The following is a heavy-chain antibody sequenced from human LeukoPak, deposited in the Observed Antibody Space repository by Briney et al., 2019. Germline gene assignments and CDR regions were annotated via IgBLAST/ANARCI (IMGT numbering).Heavy chain of an antibody. D-gene: IGHD2-2*01. CDR3: ARGRFIVVVPAAGGPLGY. J-gene: IGHJ4*02. Sequence: ASVKVSCKASGYTFTSYYMHWVRQAPGQGLEWMGIISPSGGSTSYAQKFQGRVTMTRDMSTSTVYMELSSLRSEDTAVYYCARGRFIVVVPAAGGPLGYWGQGTLVTVSS. CDR1: GYTFTSYY. V-gene: IGHV1-46*01. CDR2: ISPSGGST.